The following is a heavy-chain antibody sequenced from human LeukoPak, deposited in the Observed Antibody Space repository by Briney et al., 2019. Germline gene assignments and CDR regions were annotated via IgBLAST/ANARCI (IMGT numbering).Heavy chain of an antibody. CDR3: AKDADSSGNGFDY. CDR1: GFTFSRYW. V-gene: IGHV3-74*01. J-gene: IGHJ4*02. CDR2: VKSDGRST. Sequence: GGSLRLSCAVSGFTFSRYWMHWVRQAPGKGLVWVSRVKSDGRSTSYADSVKGRFTISRDNAKNTLYLQMNSLRAEDTAVYYCAKDADSSGNGFDYWGQGTLVTVSS. D-gene: IGHD3-22*01.